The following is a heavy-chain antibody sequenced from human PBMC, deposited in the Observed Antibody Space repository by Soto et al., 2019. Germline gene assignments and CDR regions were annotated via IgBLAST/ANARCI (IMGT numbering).Heavy chain of an antibody. CDR2: IYYSGST. V-gene: IGHV4-61*01. D-gene: IGHD3-10*01. CDR3: ARVWGGAFDF. Sequence: SETLSLTCTVSGGSISSSSYYWSWIRQPPGKGLEWIGYIYYSGSTNYNPSLKSRVTISVDTSKNQFSLKLSSVTAADTAVYYCARVWGGAFDFWGQGTMVTVSS. J-gene: IGHJ3*01. CDR1: GGSISSSSYY.